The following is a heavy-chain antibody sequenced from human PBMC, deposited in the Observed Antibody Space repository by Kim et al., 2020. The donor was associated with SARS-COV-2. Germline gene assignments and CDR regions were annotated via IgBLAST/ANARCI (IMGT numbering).Heavy chain of an antibody. CDR2: ISSSGNFI. CDR1: GFSFSKTN. Sequence: GGSLRLSCVASGFSFSKTNMNWVRHIAGKGLQWVSSISSSGNFIDYADSVKGRFTVSRDNAKNSLYLQMNSLRAEDTAVYYCARDTRIWFTERHFGYWGQGPPVTVST. V-gene: IGHV3-21*06. CDR3: ARDTRIWFTERHFGY. D-gene: IGHD3-22*01. J-gene: IGHJ4*02.